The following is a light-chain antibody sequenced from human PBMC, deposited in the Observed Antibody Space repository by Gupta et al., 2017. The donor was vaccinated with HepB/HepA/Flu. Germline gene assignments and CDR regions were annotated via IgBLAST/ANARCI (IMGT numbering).Light chain of an antibody. CDR1: QSVSNS. Sequence: EIVLTQSPGTLSLSPGERVTLSCRASQSVSNSLAWYQQKPGQAPRLLIYHASSRGTGLPDRFSGSGSGTDFTLTINILDPEDFAVYYCQQDGSSPYTFGQGSKLEIK. CDR3: QQDGSSPYT. J-gene: IGKJ2*01. V-gene: IGKV3-20*01. CDR2: HAS.